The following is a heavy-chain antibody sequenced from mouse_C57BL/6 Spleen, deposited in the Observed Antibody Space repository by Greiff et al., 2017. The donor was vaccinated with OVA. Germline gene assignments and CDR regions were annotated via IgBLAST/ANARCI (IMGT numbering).Heavy chain of an antibody. CDR3: ARDNGTWYFDV. CDR2: ISDGGSYT. Sequence: VQLKESGGGLVKPGGSLKLSCAASGFTFSSYAMSWVRQTPEKRLEWVATISDGGSYTYYPDNVKGRFTISRDNAKNNLYLQMSHLKSEDTAMYYCARDNGTWYFDVWGTGTTVTVSS. V-gene: IGHV5-4*01. CDR1: GFTFSSYA. D-gene: IGHD1-1*01. J-gene: IGHJ1*03.